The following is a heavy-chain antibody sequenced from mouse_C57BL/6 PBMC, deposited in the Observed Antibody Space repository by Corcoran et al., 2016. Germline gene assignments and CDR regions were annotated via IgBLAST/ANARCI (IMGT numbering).Heavy chain of an antibody. CDR3: SYYGSYWYFDV. V-gene: IGHV1-26*01. J-gene: IGHJ1*03. Sequence: EVQLQQSGPELVKPGASVKISCKASGYTFTDYYMNWVKQSHGKSLEWIGDINPNNGGTSYNQKFKGKATLTVDKSSSTAYMELRSLTSEDSAVYYCSYYGSYWYFDVWGTGTTVTVSS. CDR1: GYTFTDYY. CDR2: INPNNGGT. D-gene: IGHD1-1*01.